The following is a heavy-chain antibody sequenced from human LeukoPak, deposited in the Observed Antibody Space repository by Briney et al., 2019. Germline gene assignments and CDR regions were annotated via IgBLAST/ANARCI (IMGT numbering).Heavy chain of an antibody. D-gene: IGHD2-2*01. CDR3: ARGYLYFDY. CDR1: GFTFNTAT. J-gene: IGHJ4*02. CDR2: INTSSSTI. V-gene: IGHV3-48*02. Sequence: GGSLRLSCAAPGFTFNTATMNWVRQAPGKGLEWVAYINTSSSTIYYAESVKGRFTISRDNAKNSLYLQMHSLRDEDTAVYYCARGYLYFDYWGQGTLVTVSS.